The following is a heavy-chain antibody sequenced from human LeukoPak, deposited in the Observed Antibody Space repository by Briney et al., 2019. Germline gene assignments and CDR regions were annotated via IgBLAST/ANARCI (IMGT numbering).Heavy chain of an antibody. CDR3: VKGRQRQLTPDYLDY. CDR1: GFTFSSYA. D-gene: IGHD6-13*01. Sequence: QPGGSLRLSCSASGFTFSSYAMHWVRQAPGKGLEYVSAISSNGGSTYYADSVKGRSTISRDNAKNMLYLQMSSLRAEDTVVYYGVKGRQRQLTPDYLDYWGQGTLVTVSS. CDR2: ISSNGGST. J-gene: IGHJ4*02. V-gene: IGHV3-64D*06.